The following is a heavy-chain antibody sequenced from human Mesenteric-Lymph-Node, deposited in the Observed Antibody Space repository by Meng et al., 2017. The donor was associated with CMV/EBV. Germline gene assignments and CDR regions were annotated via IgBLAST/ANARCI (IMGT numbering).Heavy chain of an antibody. V-gene: IGHV3-9*02. J-gene: IGHJ4*02. CDR1: GFISTMYW. Sequence: GGSLRLSCAVSGFISTMYWMHWVRQAPGKGLEWVAGISWNSGSIGYADSVKGRFTISRDSAKNSLYLQMNSLRPEDTALYYCAKDMEAGATCFDYWGQGTLVTVSS. CDR2: ISWNSGSI. CDR3: AKDMEAGATCFDY. D-gene: IGHD1-26*01.